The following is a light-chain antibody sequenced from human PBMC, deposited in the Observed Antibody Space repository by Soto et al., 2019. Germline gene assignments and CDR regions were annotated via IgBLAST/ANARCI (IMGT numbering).Light chain of an antibody. CDR1: SSDVGGYNY. CDR3: SSYTSSSTLSTYF. J-gene: IGLJ1*01. V-gene: IGLV2-14*03. Sequence: QSALTQPASVSGSPGQSITISCTGTSSDVGGYNYVSWYQHHPGKAPKLMIYDVSNRPSGVSNRFSGSKSGNTASLIISGLQAEDEADYYCSSYTSSSTLSTYFFGGG. CDR2: DVS.